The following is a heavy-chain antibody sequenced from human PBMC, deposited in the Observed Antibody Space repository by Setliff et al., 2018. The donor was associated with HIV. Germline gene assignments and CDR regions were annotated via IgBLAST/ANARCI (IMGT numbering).Heavy chain of an antibody. V-gene: IGHV3-30*18. CDR3: AKDQIGVAPYGMDV. CDR2: ISYDGSNK. Sequence: LRLSCAASGFTFSSYGMHWVRQAPGKGLEWVAVISYDGSNKYYADSVKGRFTISRDNSKNTLYLQMNSLRAEDTAVYYCAKDQIGVAPYGMDVWGQGTTVTVSS. CDR1: GFTFSSYG. J-gene: IGHJ6*02.